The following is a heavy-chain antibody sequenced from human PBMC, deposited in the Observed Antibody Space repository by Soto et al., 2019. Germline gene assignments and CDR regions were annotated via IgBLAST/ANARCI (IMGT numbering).Heavy chain of an antibody. CDR3: ARGEYYDILTGYYNNYYYYMDV. J-gene: IGHJ6*03. CDR2: ISAYNGNT. CDR1: GYTFSRDG. V-gene: IGHV1-18*01. Sequence: ASVKVSCKASGYTFSRDGISWVRQAPGQGLEWMGWISAYNGNTNYAQKLQGRVTMTTDTSTSTAYMELRSLRSDDTAVYYCARGEYYDILTGYYNNYYYYMDVWGKGTTVTVSS. D-gene: IGHD3-9*01.